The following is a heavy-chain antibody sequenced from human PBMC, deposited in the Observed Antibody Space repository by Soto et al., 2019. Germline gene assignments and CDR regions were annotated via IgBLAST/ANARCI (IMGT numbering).Heavy chain of an antibody. CDR1: GYTFTSYY. CDR3: ARVAGSSKGYYYYYGMDV. D-gene: IGHD3-10*01. J-gene: IGHJ6*02. V-gene: IGHV1-46*01. Sequence: ASVKVSCKASGYTFTSYYMHLVRQAPGQGLEWMGIINPSGGSTSYAQKFQGRVTMTRDTSTSTVYMELSSLRSEDTAVYYCARVAGSSKGYYYYYGMDVWGQGTTVTVSS. CDR2: INPSGGST.